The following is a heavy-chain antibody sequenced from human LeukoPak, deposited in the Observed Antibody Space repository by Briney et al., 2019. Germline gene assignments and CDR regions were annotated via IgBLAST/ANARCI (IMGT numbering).Heavy chain of an antibody. CDR1: GYTFTGYY. Sequence: ASVKVSCNTSGYTFTGYYIHWVRQAPGQGLEWMGWISAYNGNTNYAQKLQGRVTMTTDTSTSTAYMELRSLRSDDTAVYYCARDSYCSSTSCYSYYYYYMDVWGKGTTVTVSS. D-gene: IGHD2-2*01. CDR2: ISAYNGNT. V-gene: IGHV1-18*04. J-gene: IGHJ6*03. CDR3: ARDSYCSSTSCYSYYYYYMDV.